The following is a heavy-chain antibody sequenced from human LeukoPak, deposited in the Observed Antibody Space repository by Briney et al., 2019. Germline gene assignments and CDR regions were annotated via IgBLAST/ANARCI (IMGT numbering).Heavy chain of an antibody. CDR1: GFTFGSYA. Sequence: PGGSLRLSCAASGFTFGSYAMYWVRPAPGKGLEWVSGIFGSGGSAHYADSVKGRFTISRDNSKNTVYLQMDSLRAEDTATYYCAKTTTGYSSGRYPAWPIDYWGQGTLVTVSS. CDR3: AKTTTGYSSGRYPAWPIDY. D-gene: IGHD2-15*01. J-gene: IGHJ4*02. CDR2: IFGSGGSA. V-gene: IGHV3-23*01.